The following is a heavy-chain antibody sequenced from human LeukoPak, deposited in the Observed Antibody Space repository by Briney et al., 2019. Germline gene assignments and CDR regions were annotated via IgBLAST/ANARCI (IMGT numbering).Heavy chain of an antibody. V-gene: IGHV3-30*04. D-gene: IGHD3-22*01. CDR1: GFTFSSYA. CDR3: ARGLNYYDSSGHHPDY. Sequence: YPGGSLRLSCAASGFTFSSYAMHWVRQAPGKGLEWVAVISYDGSNKYYADSVKGRFTISRDNSKNTLYLQMNSLRAEDTAVYYCARGLNYYDSSGHHPDYWGQGTLVTVSS. CDR2: ISYDGSNK. J-gene: IGHJ4*02.